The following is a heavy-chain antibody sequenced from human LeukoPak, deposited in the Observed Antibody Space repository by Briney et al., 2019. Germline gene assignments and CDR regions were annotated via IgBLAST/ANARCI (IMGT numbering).Heavy chain of an antibody. Sequence: SETLSLTCTVSGGPISSSFWSWIRQPPGRGLEWIGFIYYSGNTNYNPSLKSRVIISVDTSKNQFSLKLSSVTAADTAVYYCARLKGYSSGWYPSYYFDYWGQGTLVTVSS. J-gene: IGHJ4*02. V-gene: IGHV4-59*08. CDR1: GGPISSSF. CDR3: ARLKGYSSGWYPSYYFDY. D-gene: IGHD6-19*01. CDR2: IYYSGNT.